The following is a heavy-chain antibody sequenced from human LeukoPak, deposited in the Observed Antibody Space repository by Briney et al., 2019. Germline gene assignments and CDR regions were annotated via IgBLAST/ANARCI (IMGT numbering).Heavy chain of an antibody. V-gene: IGHV4-38-2*02. CDR2: MYYSGRT. CDR3: ARVGNPLVTVFAWFDP. D-gene: IGHD3-3*01. J-gene: IGHJ5*02. CDR1: GYSISSGYY. Sequence: KTSETLSLTCTVSGYSISSGYYWGWIRQPPGKGLEWIGSMYYSGRTYHNPSLKSRVTISGDTSKDQFSLKLTSVTAADTAVYYCARVGNPLVTVFAWFDPWGQGTQVTVSS.